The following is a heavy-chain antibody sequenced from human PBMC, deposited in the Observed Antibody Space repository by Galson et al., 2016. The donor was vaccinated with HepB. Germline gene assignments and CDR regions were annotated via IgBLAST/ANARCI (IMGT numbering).Heavy chain of an antibody. D-gene: IGHD3-10*01. J-gene: IGHJ5*02. V-gene: IGHV1-24*01. CDR1: GYTLTELS. CDR3: ASLRSWEDCFDP. CDR2: FDPEDGET. Sequence: SVKVSCKVSGYTLTELSMHWVRQAPGKGLEWMGGFDPEDGETIYAQKFQGRVTMTEDTSTDTVYMELSSLRSEDTAVYYCASLRSWEDCFDPWGQGTLVTVSS.